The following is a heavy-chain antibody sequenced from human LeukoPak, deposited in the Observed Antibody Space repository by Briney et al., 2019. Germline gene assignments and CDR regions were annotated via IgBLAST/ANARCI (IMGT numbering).Heavy chain of an antibody. J-gene: IGHJ3*02. CDR2: INPNSGGT. CDR1: GYTYTRYY. V-gene: IGHV1-2*04. D-gene: IGHD2-15*01. Sequence: ASVKVSCQASGYTYTRYYMHWVRQAAGQGVEGMGWINPNSGGTNYAQKFQHWVSMTRDTPISTAHMELSRLRSDDTAVYYCARDGRYCSGGSCYSNPPESFDIWGQGTMVTVSS. CDR3: ARDGRYCSGGSCYSNPPESFDI.